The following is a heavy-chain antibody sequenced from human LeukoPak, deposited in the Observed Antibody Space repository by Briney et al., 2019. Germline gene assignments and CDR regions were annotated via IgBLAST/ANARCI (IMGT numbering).Heavy chain of an antibody. CDR3: ARDHPRYCSSTSCYTPPDY. J-gene: IGHJ4*02. CDR1: GFTFSSYS. V-gene: IGHV3-21*01. Sequence: GGSLRLSCAASGFTFSSYSMNWVRQAPGKGLEWVSSISGSSSYIYYADSVKGRFTISRDNAKNSLYLQMNSLRAEDTAVYYCARDHPRYCSSTSCYTPPDYWGQGTLVTVSS. CDR2: ISGSSSYI. D-gene: IGHD2-2*02.